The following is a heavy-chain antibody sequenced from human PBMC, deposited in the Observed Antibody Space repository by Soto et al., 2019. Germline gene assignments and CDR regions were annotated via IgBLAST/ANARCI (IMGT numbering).Heavy chain of an antibody. CDR3: ARDSIRVPAYFDY. CDR2: IWSDGNNR. J-gene: IGHJ4*02. CDR1: GFTFTNYG. D-gene: IGHD1-20*01. Sequence: QVQLVESGGGGVQPGRSLRLSCAASGFTFTNYGFHWVRQAPGKGLEWVAAIWSDGNNRYNGGAVEGRFTISKDNSKNMLYLQMNDLRVEDTALYYCARDSIRVPAYFDYWGQGTLVTVSS. V-gene: IGHV3-33*01.